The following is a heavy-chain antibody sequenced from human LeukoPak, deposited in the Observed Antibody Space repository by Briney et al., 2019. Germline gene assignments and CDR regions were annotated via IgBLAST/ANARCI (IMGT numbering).Heavy chain of an antibody. D-gene: IGHD3-16*01. J-gene: IGHJ4*02. CDR2: IYRSGRS. CDR3: ARHRVWKGYYFDY. V-gene: IGHV4-38-2*01. Sequence: PSETLSLTCAVSGYSISHGYYWGWIRQPPGKGLEWSGSIYRSGRSYYNPSLNSRGTISVDTSKNQFSLELSSMTAADTAVYYCARHRVWKGYYFDYWGQGTLVSV. CDR1: GYSISHGYY.